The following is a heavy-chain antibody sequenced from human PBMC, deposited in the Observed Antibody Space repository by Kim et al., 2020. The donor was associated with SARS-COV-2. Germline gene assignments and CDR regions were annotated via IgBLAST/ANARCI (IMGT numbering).Heavy chain of an antibody. J-gene: IGHJ6*02. CDR3: ARDALSPYGMDV. V-gene: IGHV3-48*03. Sequence: FNPESWKGPFTITRDNAKNSLYLQMNSLRAEDTAVYYCARDALSPYGMDVWGQGTTVTVSS.